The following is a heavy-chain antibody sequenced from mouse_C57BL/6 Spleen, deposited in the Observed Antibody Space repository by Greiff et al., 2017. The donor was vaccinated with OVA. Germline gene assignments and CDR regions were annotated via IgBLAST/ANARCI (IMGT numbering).Heavy chain of an antibody. V-gene: IGHV1-59*01. CDR3: ARFYDGSLDAMDD. CDR2: IDPSDSYT. Sequence: QVQLKQPGAELVRPGTSVKLSCKASGYTFTSYWMHWVKQRPGQGLEWIGVIDPSDSYTNYNQKFKGKATLTVDTSSSTAYMQLSSLTSEDSAVYYCARFYDGSLDAMDDWGQGTSVTVSS. D-gene: IGHD2-3*01. J-gene: IGHJ4*01. CDR1: GYTFTSYW.